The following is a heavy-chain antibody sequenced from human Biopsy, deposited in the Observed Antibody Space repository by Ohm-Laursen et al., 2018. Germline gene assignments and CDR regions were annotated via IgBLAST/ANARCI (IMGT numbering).Heavy chain of an antibody. CDR2: IYYTGHT. Sequence: GTLSLTCTVSGGSIKSYYWNWIPQSPGKGLEWIGFIYYTGHTNYNPSLKSRATISGDTSKNQFSLKVISVTAADTAVYYCARLTGDPSYWGQGILVTVSS. CDR3: ARLTGDPSY. CDR1: GGSIKSYY. D-gene: IGHD7-27*01. J-gene: IGHJ4*02. V-gene: IGHV4-59*01.